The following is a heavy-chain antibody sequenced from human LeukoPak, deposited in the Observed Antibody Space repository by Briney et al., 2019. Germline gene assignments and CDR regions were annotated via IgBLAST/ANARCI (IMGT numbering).Heavy chain of an antibody. V-gene: IGHV3-15*01. CDR1: GFNFNNAW. D-gene: IGHD2-2*01. CDR3: TTFGYALDP. CDR2: IRPKTEGGAT. Sequence: PGGSLRLSCAASGFNFNNAWMTWVRQAPGKGLEWVGRIRPKTEGGATDYGAPVKDRFTISRDESKATLFLQMDSLKPEDTAVYFCTTFGYALDPWGQGTLVTVSS. J-gene: IGHJ5*02.